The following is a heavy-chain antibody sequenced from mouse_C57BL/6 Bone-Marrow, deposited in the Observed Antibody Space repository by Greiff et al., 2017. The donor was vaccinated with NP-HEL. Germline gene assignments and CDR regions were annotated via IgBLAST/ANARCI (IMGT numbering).Heavy chain of an antibody. V-gene: IGHV1-15*01. J-gene: IGHJ4*01. Sequence: QVQLKQSGAELVRPGASVTLSCKASGYTFTDYEMHWVKQTPVHGLEWIGAIDPETGGTAYNQKFKGKAILTADKSSSTAYMELRSLTSEDSAVYYFTRGYGSYYYAMDYWGQGTSVTVSS. CDR2: IDPETGGT. CDR1: GYTFTDYE. CDR3: TRGYGSYYYAMDY. D-gene: IGHD1-1*02.